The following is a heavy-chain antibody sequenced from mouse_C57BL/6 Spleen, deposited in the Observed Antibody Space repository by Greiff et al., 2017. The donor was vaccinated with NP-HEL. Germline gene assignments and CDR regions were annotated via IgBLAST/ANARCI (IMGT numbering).Heavy chain of an antibody. CDR2: IYPGSGNT. J-gene: IGHJ3*01. D-gene: IGHD3-3*01. V-gene: IGHV1-66*01. Sequence: QVQLQQSGPELVKPGASVKISCKASGYSFTSYYIHWVKQRPGQGLEWIGWIYPGSGNTKYNEKFKGKATLTADTSSSTAYMQLSSLTSEDSAVYYCARVGFGDSWFAYWGQGTLVTVSA. CDR3: ARVGFGDSWFAY. CDR1: GYSFTSYY.